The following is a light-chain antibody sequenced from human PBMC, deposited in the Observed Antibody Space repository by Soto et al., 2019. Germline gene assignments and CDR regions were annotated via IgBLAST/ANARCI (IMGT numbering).Light chain of an antibody. V-gene: IGLV2-14*01. CDR2: DVS. Sequence: QSALTQPASVSGSPGQSITISCTGTSSDVGGYNYVSWYQQHPGKAPKLMIYDVSNRPSGVSNRFSGSKSGNTASLTISGLQAEDEADYYCNSYTSSSSLVVFGGGTTLTVL. CDR3: NSYTSSSSLVV. J-gene: IGLJ2*01. CDR1: SSDVGGYNY.